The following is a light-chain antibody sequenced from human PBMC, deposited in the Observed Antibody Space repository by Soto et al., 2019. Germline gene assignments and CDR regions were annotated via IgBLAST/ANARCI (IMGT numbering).Light chain of an antibody. V-gene: IGKV3-20*01. CDR2: GAS. Sequence: EIGMTQSPTTLSVSPGERATLSCRASQSVSSNLAWYQQKPGQAPRLLIYGASTRATGTPDRFSGSGSGTDFTFTISRLEPEDFAVYYCQVYGPSPPITFGQGTRLEN. CDR1: QSVSSN. CDR3: QVYGPSPPIT. J-gene: IGKJ5*01.